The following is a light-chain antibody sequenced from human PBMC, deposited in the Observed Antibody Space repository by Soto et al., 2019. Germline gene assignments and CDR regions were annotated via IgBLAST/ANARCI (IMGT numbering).Light chain of an antibody. Sequence: QSVLTQPPSVSGAPGQRVTISCTGSISNIGAGYDVHWYQQLPGTAPKLLIYGNSNRPSGVPDRFSGSKSGTSASLAITGLQAEDEADYYCQSYDSSLKVFGGGTKVTVL. CDR2: GNS. J-gene: IGLJ3*02. CDR1: ISNIGAGYD. CDR3: QSYDSSLKV. V-gene: IGLV1-40*01.